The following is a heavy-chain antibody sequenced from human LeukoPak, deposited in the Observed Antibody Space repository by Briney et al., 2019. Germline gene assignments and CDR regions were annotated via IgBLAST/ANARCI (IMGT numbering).Heavy chain of an antibody. D-gene: IGHD1-26*01. Sequence: SETLSLTCAVYGGSFSGYYWNWIRQPPGKGLEWIGSIYYSGSTYYNPSLKSRVTISIDTSKNQFSLKLSFVTAADTAVYYCARSTGSYYYWGQGTLVTVSS. J-gene: IGHJ4*02. CDR1: GGSFSGYY. V-gene: IGHV4-34*01. CDR2: IYYSGST. CDR3: ARSTGSYYY.